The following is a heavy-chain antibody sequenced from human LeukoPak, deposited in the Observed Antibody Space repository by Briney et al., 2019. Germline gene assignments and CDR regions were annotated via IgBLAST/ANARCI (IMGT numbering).Heavy chain of an antibody. CDR2: IGTAGDT. V-gene: IGHV3-13*01. D-gene: IGHD3-3*01. CDR1: GFTFSSYD. Sequence: GGSLRLSCSASGFTFSSYDMHWVRQATGKGLEWVSAIGTAGDTYYSGSVKGRFTISRENAKNSLYLQMNSLRAEDTAVYYCARGSYNDFWSGYYTPVRYFDYWGQGTLVTVSS. J-gene: IGHJ4*02. CDR3: ARGSYNDFWSGYYTPVRYFDY.